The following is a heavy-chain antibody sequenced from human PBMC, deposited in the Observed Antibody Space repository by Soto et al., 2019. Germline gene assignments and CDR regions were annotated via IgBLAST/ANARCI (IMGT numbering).Heavy chain of an antibody. CDR3: AASIVVVVAATPP. D-gene: IGHD2-15*01. J-gene: IGHJ5*02. CDR1: GFTFSSYG. CDR2: ISYDGSNK. V-gene: IGHV3-30*03. Sequence: QVQLVESGGGVVQPGRSLRLSCAASGFTFSSYGMHWVRQAPGKGLEWVAVISYDGSNKYYADSVKGRFTISRDNSKNTLYLQMNSLRAEDTAVYYCAASIVVVVAATPPWGQGTLVTVSS.